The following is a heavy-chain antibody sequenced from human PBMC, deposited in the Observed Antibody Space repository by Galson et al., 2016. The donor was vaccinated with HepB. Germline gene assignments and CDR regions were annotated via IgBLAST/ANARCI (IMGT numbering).Heavy chain of an antibody. CDR3: ARTRRDGYSTYYYYFGMDV. J-gene: IGHJ6*02. D-gene: IGHD5-24*01. Sequence: SETLSLTCTVAGGSVSNVDYYWGWIRQSPGKGLEWIGSFHYGGHTNYNPSLKSRVTISVDTSKNQFSLKLRSVTAADSAVYYCARTRRDGYSTYYYYFGMDVWGRGTTVTVSS. CDR2: FHYGGHT. V-gene: IGHV4-39*01. CDR1: GGSVSNVDYY.